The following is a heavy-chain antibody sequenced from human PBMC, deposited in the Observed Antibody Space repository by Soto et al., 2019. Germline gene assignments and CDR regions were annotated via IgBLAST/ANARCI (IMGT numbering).Heavy chain of an antibody. J-gene: IGHJ4*02. CDR2: IYYSGST. Sequence: QLQLQESGPGLVKPSETLSLTCTVSGGSISSSSYYWGWIRQPPGKGLEWIGSIYYSGSTYYNPSLKSRVTISVDTSKNQFSLKLSSVTAADTAVYYCARLGELIVLVPANPLDYWGQGTLVTVSS. CDR3: ARLGELIVLVPANPLDY. D-gene: IGHD2-2*01. CDR1: GGSISSSSYY. V-gene: IGHV4-39*01.